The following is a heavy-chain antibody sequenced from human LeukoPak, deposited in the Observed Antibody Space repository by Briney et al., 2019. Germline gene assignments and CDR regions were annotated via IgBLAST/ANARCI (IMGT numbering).Heavy chain of an antibody. CDR3: ARGIAVAGRAYYYMDV. CDR1: GGSISSGSYY. J-gene: IGHJ6*03. CDR2: IYTSGST. D-gene: IGHD6-19*01. V-gene: IGHV4-61*02. Sequence: SQTLSLTCTVSGGSISSGSYYWSWIRQPAGKGLEWIGRIYTSGSTNYNPSLKSRVTISVDTSKNQFSLKLSSVTAADTAVYYCARGIAVAGRAYYYMDVWGNGTTVTISS.